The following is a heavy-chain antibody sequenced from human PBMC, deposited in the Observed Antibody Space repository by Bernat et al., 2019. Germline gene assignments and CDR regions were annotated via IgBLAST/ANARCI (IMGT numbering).Heavy chain of an antibody. Sequence: EVQLVESGGGLVKPGGSLRLSCAASGFTFSSYSMNWVRQAPGKGLEWVSPISSSSSYIYYADSVKGRFTISRDNAKNSLYLQMNSLRAEDTAVYYCARAAVRATDYYYGMDVWGQGTTVTVSS. V-gene: IGHV3-21*01. CDR1: GFTFSSYS. D-gene: IGHD3-10*01. CDR2: ISSSSSYI. CDR3: ARAAVRATDYYYGMDV. J-gene: IGHJ6*02.